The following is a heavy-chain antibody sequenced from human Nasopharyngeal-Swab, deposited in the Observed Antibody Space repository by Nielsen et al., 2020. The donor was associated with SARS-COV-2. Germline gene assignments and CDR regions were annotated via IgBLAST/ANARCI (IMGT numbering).Heavy chain of an antibody. J-gene: IGHJ4*02. V-gene: IGHV1-24*01. CDR3: ARLIAAAPHRSFDY. D-gene: IGHD6-13*01. Sequence: ASVKVSCKVSGYTLTELSMHWVRQAPGKGLEWMGGFDPVDGETIYAQKFRGRVTMTEDTSTDTAYMELSSLRSEDTAVYYCARLIAAAPHRSFDYWGQGTLVTVSS. CDR1: GYTLTELS. CDR2: FDPVDGET.